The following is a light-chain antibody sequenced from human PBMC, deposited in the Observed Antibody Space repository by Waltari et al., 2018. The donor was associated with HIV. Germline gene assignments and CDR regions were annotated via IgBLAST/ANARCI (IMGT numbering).Light chain of an antibody. CDR1: SLRSYY. V-gene: IGLV3-19*01. CDR2: GKN. CDR3: NSRDSSGNLYV. Sequence: SSELTQDPAVSVALGQTVRITCQGDSLRSYYASWYQQKPGQAPVLVISGKNNRPSGIPDLFSGSSSGNTASLTITGAQAEDEADYYCNSRDSSGNLYVFGTGTKVTVL. J-gene: IGLJ1*01.